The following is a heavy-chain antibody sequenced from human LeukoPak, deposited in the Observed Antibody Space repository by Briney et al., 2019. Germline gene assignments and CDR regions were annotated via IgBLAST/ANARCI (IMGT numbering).Heavy chain of an antibody. Sequence: ASVKVSCKASGYSFTSYHMHWVRQAPGQGLGWMGWIDPNSGATTYAQKFQGRVSMTRDTSISTAYMELSSLASDDTAIYYCTRAVHWTYDSWGQGTLVTVSS. CDR1: GYSFTSYH. J-gene: IGHJ4*02. CDR2: IDPNSGAT. D-gene: IGHD1-7*01. V-gene: IGHV1-2*02. CDR3: TRAVHWTYDS.